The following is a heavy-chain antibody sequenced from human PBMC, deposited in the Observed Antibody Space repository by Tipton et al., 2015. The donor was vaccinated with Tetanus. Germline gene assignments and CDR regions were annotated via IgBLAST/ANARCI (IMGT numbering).Heavy chain of an antibody. J-gene: IGHJ3*02. CDR2: ISYDGSNK. Sequence: CAASGFTFSSYAMHWVRQAPGKGLEWVAVISYDGSNKYYADSVKGRFTISRDNSKNTLYLQMNSLRAEDTAVYYCARAYEMYSSGWLDAFDIWGQGTMVTVSS. CDR3: ARAYEMYSSGWLDAFDI. CDR1: GFTFSSYA. D-gene: IGHD6-19*01. V-gene: IGHV3-30-3*01.